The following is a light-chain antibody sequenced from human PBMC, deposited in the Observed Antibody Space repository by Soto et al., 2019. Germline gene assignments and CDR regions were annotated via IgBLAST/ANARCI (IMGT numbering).Light chain of an antibody. CDR3: QQYGSSPKT. Sequence: EIVLTQSPCTLSLSPVERATLSCRASQSVSSSYLAWYQQKPGQAPRLLIYGASSRATGIPDRFSGSGSGTDFTLTISRLEPEDFAVYYCQQYGSSPKTFGPGTKVYIK. CDR2: GAS. CDR1: QSVSSSY. V-gene: IGKV3-20*01. J-gene: IGKJ3*01.